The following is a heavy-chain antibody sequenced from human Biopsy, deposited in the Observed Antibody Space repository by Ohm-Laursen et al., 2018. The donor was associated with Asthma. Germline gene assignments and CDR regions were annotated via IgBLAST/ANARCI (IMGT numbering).Heavy chain of an antibody. CDR2: VTYDGISQ. D-gene: IGHD2-8*01. CDR3: ARERAGVLGSYNGMDV. Sequence: SLRLSCAASGFTFSNYGMHWVRQVAGKGLDWVAVVTYDGISQYYAESVKGRFTISRDNSRNTLNLQMNSVRPDDTAVYFCARERAGVLGSYNGMDVWGPGNTVGVSS. J-gene: IGHJ6*02. CDR1: GFTFSNYG. V-gene: IGHV3-30*03.